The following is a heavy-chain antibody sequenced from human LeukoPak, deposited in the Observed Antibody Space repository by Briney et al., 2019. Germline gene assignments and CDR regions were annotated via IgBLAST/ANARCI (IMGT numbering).Heavy chain of an antibody. D-gene: IGHD2-15*01. V-gene: IGHV1-69*04. CDR2: IVPILGVA. CDR1: GGIFTNYA. Sequence: SVKVSCKASGGIFTNYAFSWVRQAPRQGLEWMRRIVPILGVAIYPQKFQDRVTITADKSTSTAHMEVTSLTSDDTDMYYCASDVRVAAVRMAFDVWGRGTMVSVSS. CDR3: ASDVRVAAVRMAFDV. J-gene: IGHJ3*01.